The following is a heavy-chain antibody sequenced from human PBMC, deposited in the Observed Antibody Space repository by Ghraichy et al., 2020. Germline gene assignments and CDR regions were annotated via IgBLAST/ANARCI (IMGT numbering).Heavy chain of an antibody. Sequence: GGSLRLSCAASGFTFSSYWMSWVRQAPGKGLEWVANIKQDGSEKYYVDSVKGRFTISRDNAKNSLYLQMKSLRAEDTAVYYCARVWGHYYDSSGYIGDAFDIWGQGTMVTVSS. V-gene: IGHV3-7*03. CDR3: ARVWGHYYDSSGYIGDAFDI. CDR2: IKQDGSEK. CDR1: GFTFSSYW. D-gene: IGHD3-22*01. J-gene: IGHJ3*02.